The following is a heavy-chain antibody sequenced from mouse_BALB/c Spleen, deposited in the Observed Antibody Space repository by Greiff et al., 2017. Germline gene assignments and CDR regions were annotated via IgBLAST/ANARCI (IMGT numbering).Heavy chain of an antibody. CDR3: ARRLYGDHDY. D-gene: IGHD2-13*01. Sequence: QVQLQQSGAELMKPGASVKISCKATGYTFSSYWIEWVKQRPGHGLEWIGEILPGSGSTNYNEKFKGKATFTADTSSNTAYMQLSSLISEDSAVYYCARRLYGDHDYWGQGTTLTVSS. CDR1: GYTFSSYW. J-gene: IGHJ2*01. CDR2: ILPGSGST. V-gene: IGHV1-9*01.